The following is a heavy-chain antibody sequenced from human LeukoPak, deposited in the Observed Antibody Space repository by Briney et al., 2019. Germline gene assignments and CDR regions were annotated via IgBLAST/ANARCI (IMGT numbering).Heavy chain of an antibody. Sequence: GGSLRPSCAASGFTFSSYGMHWVRQAPGKGLEWVAVIWYDGSNKYYADSVKGRFTISRDDSKNTLYLQMNSLRAEDTAVYYCAKLVDIVAIEFFDYWGQGTLVTVSS. CDR2: IWYDGSNK. V-gene: IGHV3-33*06. CDR1: GFTFSSYG. D-gene: IGHD5-12*01. J-gene: IGHJ4*02. CDR3: AKLVDIVAIEFFDY.